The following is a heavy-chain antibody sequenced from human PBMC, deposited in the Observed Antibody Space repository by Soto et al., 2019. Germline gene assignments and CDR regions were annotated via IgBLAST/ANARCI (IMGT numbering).Heavy chain of an antibody. Sequence: GGSLRLSCAASGFEFSSYAVSWVRQAPGKGLEWVSTISSGATTTYYADSVKGRFTISRDNSKNTLYLQMNSLRVDDTAMYYCAKRPDNVSWVYFGAWGKGTLVTVPS. CDR1: GFEFSSYA. J-gene: IGHJ4*01. V-gene: IGHV3-23*01. CDR3: AKRPDNVSWVYFGA. CDR2: ISSGATTT.